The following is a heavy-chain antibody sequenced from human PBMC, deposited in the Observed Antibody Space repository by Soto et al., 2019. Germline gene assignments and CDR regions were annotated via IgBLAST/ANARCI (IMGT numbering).Heavy chain of an antibody. CDR1: GYTFTSYD. V-gene: IGHV1-8*01. Sequence: QVQLVQSGAEVKKPGASVKVSCKASGYTFTSYDINWVRQATGQGLEWMGWMNPNSGNTGYAQKFQGRVTMTRNTSISTAYMELSSLRSEDTAVYYCARAPSVVRGVIRNWFDPWGQGTLVTVSS. D-gene: IGHD3-10*01. CDR3: ARAPSVVRGVIRNWFDP. J-gene: IGHJ5*02. CDR2: MNPNSGNT.